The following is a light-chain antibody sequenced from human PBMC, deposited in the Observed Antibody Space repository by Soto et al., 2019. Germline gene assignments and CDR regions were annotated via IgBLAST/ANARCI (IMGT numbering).Light chain of an antibody. CDR1: ISDIGGYDS. CDR2: QVS. V-gene: IGLV2-14*01. J-gene: IGLJ1*01. CDR3: SSYSSSSPYV. Sequence: QSALTQPASVSGSLGQSITISCTGNISDIGGYDSVSWYQQHPGKAPKLMIYQVSNRPLGVSNRFSGSKSGNTASLTISGLQAEDEADYYCSSYSSSSPYVFGTGTKLTVL.